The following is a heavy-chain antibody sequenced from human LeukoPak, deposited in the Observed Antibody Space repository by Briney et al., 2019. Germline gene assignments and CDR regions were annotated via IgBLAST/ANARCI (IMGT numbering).Heavy chain of an antibody. CDR2: INHSRST. J-gene: IGHJ5*02. CDR3: ASGTTYYYDSSGYYLSAAYNWFDP. V-gene: IGHV4-34*01. CDR1: GGSFSGYY. D-gene: IGHD3-22*01. Sequence: SETLSLTCAVYGGSFSGYYWSWIRQPPGKGLEWIGEINHSRSTNYNPSLKSRVTISVDTSKNQFSLKLSSVTAADTAVYYCASGTTYYYDSSGYYLSAAYNWFDPWGQGTLVTVSS.